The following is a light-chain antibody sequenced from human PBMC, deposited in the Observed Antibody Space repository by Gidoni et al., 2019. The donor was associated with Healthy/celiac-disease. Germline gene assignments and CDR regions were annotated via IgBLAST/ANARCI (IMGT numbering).Light chain of an antibody. CDR2: WAS. CDR3: QQYYNTPFT. CDR1: QSVLYSSNNKNY. V-gene: IGKV4-1*01. Sequence: DIVMTQSPDSLAVSLGERATINCKSSQSVLYSSNNKNYLSWYQQKPGQPPKLLIYWASTRESGIPDRFSGSGSGTDFTLTISGLQAEDVAIYYCQQYYNTPFTFGPGTEVAVK. J-gene: IGKJ3*01.